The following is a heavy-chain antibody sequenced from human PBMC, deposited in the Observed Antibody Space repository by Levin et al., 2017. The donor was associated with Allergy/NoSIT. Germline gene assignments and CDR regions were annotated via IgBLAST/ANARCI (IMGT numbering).Heavy chain of an antibody. CDR1: GGSFSGYY. CDR3: ARVHYSSGGRSDVFDI. V-gene: IGHV4-34*01. D-gene: IGHD6-19*01. J-gene: IGHJ3*02. Sequence: SQTLSLTCAVYGGSFSGYYWSWIRQPPGKGLEWIGEINHGGSTIFSPSLRSRITISVDTSKNQFSLRLSSVTAADTAVYYCARVHYSSGGRSDVFDIWGQGTMVSVSS. CDR2: INHGGST.